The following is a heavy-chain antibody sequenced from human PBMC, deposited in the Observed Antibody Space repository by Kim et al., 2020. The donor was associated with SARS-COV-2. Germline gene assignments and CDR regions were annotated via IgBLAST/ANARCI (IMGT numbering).Heavy chain of an antibody. Sequence: SETLSLTCTVSGGSITSDTSYWGWIRQPPGKGLEWIGTVYFSGTTYYSTSLKSRVTVSVDTSKSQFSLKLNSVTAADTAVYYCARSRSTSGHPNWFDPWGQGTLVTVSS. J-gene: IGHJ5*02. V-gene: IGHV4-39*01. D-gene: IGHD6-19*01. CDR3: ARSRSTSGHPNWFDP. CDR1: GGSITSDTSY. CDR2: VYFSGTT.